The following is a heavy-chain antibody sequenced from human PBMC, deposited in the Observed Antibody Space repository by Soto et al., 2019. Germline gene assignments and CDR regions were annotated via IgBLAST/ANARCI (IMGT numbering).Heavy chain of an antibody. CDR2: IIAFNFNT. Sequence: GASVKVSCKASGYTFTSYAISLVRQAPGQVLEWIVWIIAFNFNTNYSQQFQGRFTITTYTSTTTVYIELMSLRSDYTAVYYCARSSITKLAHSDFWGQGNLVTVS. CDR1: GYTFTSYA. D-gene: IGHD6-6*01. CDR3: ARSSITKLAHSDF. J-gene: IGHJ4*02. V-gene: IGHV1-18*01.